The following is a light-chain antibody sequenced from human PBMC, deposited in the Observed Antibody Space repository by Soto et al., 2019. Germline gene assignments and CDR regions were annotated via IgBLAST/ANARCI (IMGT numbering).Light chain of an antibody. CDR2: KAS. Sequence: DIQMTQSPSILSASVGDRVTITCRASQSISSWLAWFQQMPGKAPNLLIYKASNLQSGVPSRFSGSGSGTDFTLTITSLQPDDFATHYCQQYHSYPSTFGQGTRVDVK. J-gene: IGKJ1*01. CDR3: QQYHSYPST. V-gene: IGKV1-5*03. CDR1: QSISSW.